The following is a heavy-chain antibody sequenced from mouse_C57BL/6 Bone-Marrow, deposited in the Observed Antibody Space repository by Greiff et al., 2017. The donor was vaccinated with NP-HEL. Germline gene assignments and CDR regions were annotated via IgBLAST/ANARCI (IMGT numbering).Heavy chain of an antibody. CDR3: ARSAYYSNHPFAY. Sequence: VMLVESGAELAKPGASVKLSCKASGYTFTSYWMHWVKQRPGQGLEWIGYINPSSGYTKYNQKFKDKATLTADKSSSTAYMQLSSLTYEDSAVYYCARSAYYSNHPFAYWGQGTLVTVSA. CDR1: GYTFTSYW. D-gene: IGHD2-5*01. V-gene: IGHV1-7*01. CDR2: INPSSGYT. J-gene: IGHJ3*01.